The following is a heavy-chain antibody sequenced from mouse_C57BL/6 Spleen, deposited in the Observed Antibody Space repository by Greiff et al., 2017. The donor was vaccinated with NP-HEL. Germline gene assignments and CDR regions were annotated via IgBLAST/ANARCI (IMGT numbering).Heavy chain of an antibody. Sequence: EVQLVESGGGLVKPGGSLKLSCAASGFTFSSYTMSWVRQTPEKRLEWVATISGGGGNTYYPDSVKGRFTISRDNAKNTLYLQMSSLRSEDTALYYCARRSEGFAYWGQGTLVTVSA. J-gene: IGHJ3*01. CDR3: ARRSEGFAY. CDR1: GFTFSSYT. CDR2: ISGGGGNT. V-gene: IGHV5-9*01.